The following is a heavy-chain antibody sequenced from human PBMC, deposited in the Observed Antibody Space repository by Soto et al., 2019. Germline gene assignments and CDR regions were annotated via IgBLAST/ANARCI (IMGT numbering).Heavy chain of an antibody. V-gene: IGHV4-31*03. CDR1: GESITSLGYY. Sequence: QVHLQESGPGLVKPSQTLSLACSVSGESITSLGYYWTWVRQHPGKGLEWIGFVSYTGSTFYNSALRRRGTISRHPSQNQFFLDGKPVSVAEPAVYFCTRGDYWGQGARVTASS. CDR2: VSYTGST. CDR3: TRGDY. J-gene: IGHJ4*02.